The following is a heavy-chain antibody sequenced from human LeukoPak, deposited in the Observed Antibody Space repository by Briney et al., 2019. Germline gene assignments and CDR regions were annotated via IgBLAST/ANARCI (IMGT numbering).Heavy chain of an antibody. J-gene: IGHJ4*02. D-gene: IGHD2-21*02. V-gene: IGHV1-2*02. CDR2: INPNSGGT. CDR3: ASGKYCGGACSGYDY. CDR1: GGTFSSYS. Sequence: ASVKVSCKASGGTFSSYSITWVRQAPGQGLEWMGWINPNSGGTNYAQKFQGRVTMTRDTSISTAYMELSRLRSDDTAVYYCASGKYCGGACSGYDYWGQGTLVTVSS.